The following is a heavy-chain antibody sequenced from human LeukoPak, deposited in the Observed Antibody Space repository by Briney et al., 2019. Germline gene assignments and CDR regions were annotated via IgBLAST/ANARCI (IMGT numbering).Heavy chain of an antibody. CDR3: AKDIRYVVVPAATTDY. D-gene: IGHD2-2*01. J-gene: IGHJ4*02. CDR1: GFTFSSYA. V-gene: IGHV3-23*01. CDR2: ISGSGVST. Sequence: GGSLRLSCAASGFTFSSYAMSWVRQAPGKGLEWVSAISGSGVSTYYADSVKGRFTISRDNSKNTLYLQMNSLRAEDTAVYYCAKDIRYVVVPAATTDYWGQGTLVTVSS.